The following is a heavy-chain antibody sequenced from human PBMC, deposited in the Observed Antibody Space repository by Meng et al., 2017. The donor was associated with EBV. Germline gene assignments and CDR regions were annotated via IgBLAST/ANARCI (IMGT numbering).Heavy chain of an antibody. V-gene: IGHV1-69*01. J-gene: IGHJ4*02. CDR2: LIPMSGAP. CDR1: GGTFRSDA. CDR3: ASESGRGFTPDY. D-gene: IGHD3-10*01. Sequence: QVPLQQSGAGVTKPGSSVKVSCRTSGGTFRSDAVSWVRQAPGQGLEWMGGLIPMSGAPHYAQKFQDRVTIIADESTSTHSMELNNLRFEDTAMYYCASESGRGFTPDYWGQGTLVTVSS.